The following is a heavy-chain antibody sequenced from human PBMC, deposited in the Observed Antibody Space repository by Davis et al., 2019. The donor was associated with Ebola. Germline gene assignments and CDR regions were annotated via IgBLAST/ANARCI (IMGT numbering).Heavy chain of an antibody. Sequence: GESLKISCTASGFTFTSHAMRWVPPASAKGLEWVSAICGSGGSTYYADSVKGRFTISRDTSKNTLYLQMNSLRAEDTAVYYCAKGERVVVIILDWGQGTLVTVSS. D-gene: IGHD3-22*01. CDR2: ICGSGGST. CDR1: GFTFTSHA. V-gene: IGHV3-23*01. CDR3: AKGERVVVIILD. J-gene: IGHJ1*01.